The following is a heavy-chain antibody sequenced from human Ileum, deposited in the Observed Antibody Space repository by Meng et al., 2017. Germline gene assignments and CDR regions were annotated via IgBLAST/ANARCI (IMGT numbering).Heavy chain of an antibody. CDR2: IFHGGTT. CDR1: GDSISSGNW. J-gene: IGHJ4*02. V-gene: IGHV4-4*02. CDR3: ARGIGDIRVGFDY. Sequence: QVQLHASGPGLVKPSGTLSLSCAVSGDSISSGNWWNWVRQSPGKGLEWIGEIFHGGTTNYNPSLKNRVTLLMDKSKNQFSLQLTSVTAADTAVFYCARGIGDIRVGFDYWGQGILVTVSS. D-gene: IGHD5-12*01.